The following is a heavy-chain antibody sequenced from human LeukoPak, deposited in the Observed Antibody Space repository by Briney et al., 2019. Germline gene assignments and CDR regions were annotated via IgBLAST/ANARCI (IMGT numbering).Heavy chain of an antibody. Sequence: PSETLSLTCTVSGGSISSYYWSWIRQPTGKGLEWIGYIYYSGSTNYNPSLKSRVTISVDTSKNQFSLKLSSVTAADTAVYYCARSWYSGSTGDAFDIWGQGTMVTVSS. D-gene: IGHD1-26*01. CDR2: IYYSGST. CDR3: ARSWYSGSTGDAFDI. J-gene: IGHJ3*02. V-gene: IGHV4-59*01. CDR1: GGSISSYY.